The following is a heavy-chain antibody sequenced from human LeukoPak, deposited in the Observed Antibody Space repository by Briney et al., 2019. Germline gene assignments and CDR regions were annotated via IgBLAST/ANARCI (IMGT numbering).Heavy chain of an antibody. Sequence: GGSLRLSCAASGFTFSSYAMSWVRQAPGKGLEWVAFIRYDGSNKYYADSVKGRFTISRDNSKNTLYLQMNSLRAEDTAVYYCAKPDYGSGSYSGPHDPWGQGTLVTVSS. D-gene: IGHD3-10*01. CDR3: AKPDYGSGSYSGPHDP. CDR2: IRYDGSNK. J-gene: IGHJ5*02. V-gene: IGHV3-30*02. CDR1: GFTFSSYA.